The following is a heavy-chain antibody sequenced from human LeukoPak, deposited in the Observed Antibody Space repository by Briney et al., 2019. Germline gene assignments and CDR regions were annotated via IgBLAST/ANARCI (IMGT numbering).Heavy chain of an antibody. D-gene: IGHD1-26*01. CDR3: ARGSLSGSGSFHY. V-gene: IGHV1-69*04. Sequence: SVKVSCKASGGTFSSYAISWVRQAPGQGLEWMGRIIPILGIANYAQKLQGRVTMTRDTSTSTVYMELSSLRSEDTAVYYCARGSLSGSGSFHYWGQGTLVTVSS. CDR2: IIPILGIA. J-gene: IGHJ4*02. CDR1: GGTFSSYA.